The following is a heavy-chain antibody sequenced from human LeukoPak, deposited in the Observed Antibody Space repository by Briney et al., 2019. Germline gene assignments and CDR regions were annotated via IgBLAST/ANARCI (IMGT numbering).Heavy chain of an antibody. J-gene: IGHJ4*02. V-gene: IGHV3-48*03. CDR2: ISSSGSTI. CDR1: GFTVSSNY. CDR3: ARGGSYYYDSSGYYPLDY. D-gene: IGHD3-22*01. Sequence: GGSLRLSCAASGFTVSSNYMNWVRQAPGKGLEWVSYISSSGSTIYYADSVKGRFTISRYNAKNSLYLQMNSLRAEDTAVYYCARGGSYYYDSSGYYPLDYWGRGTLVTVSS.